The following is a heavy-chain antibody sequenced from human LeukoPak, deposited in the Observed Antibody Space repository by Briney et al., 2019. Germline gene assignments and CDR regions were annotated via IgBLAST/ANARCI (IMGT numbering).Heavy chain of an antibody. Sequence: ASVKVSCKASGYTFTSYAMHWVRQAPGQRLEWMGWINAGNGNTKYSQKFQGRVTITTDESTSTAYMELSSLRSEDTAVYYCARELSNYGSGSYSPMGVWGKGTTVTVSS. CDR3: ARELSNYGSGSYSPMGV. V-gene: IGHV1-3*01. CDR2: INAGNGNT. J-gene: IGHJ6*03. D-gene: IGHD3-10*01. CDR1: GYTFTSYA.